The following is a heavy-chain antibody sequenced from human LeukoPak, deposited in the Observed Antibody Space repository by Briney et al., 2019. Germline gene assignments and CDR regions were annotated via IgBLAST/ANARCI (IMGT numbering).Heavy chain of an antibody. CDR2: IYYSGST. V-gene: IGHV4-59*12. CDR3: AGPVVVIANDAFDI. CDR1: GGSISSYY. D-gene: IGHD2-21*01. J-gene: IGHJ3*02. Sequence: SETLSLTCTVSGGSISSYYWSWIRQPPGKGLEWIGYIYYSGSTNYNPSLKSRVTISVDTSKNQFSLKLSSVTAADTAVYYCAGPVVVIANDAFDIWGQGTMVTVSS.